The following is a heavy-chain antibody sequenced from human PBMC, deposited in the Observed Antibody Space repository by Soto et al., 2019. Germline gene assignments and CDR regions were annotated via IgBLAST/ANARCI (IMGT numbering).Heavy chain of an antibody. CDR2: IIPIFGTA. Sequence: SVKVSCKASGGTFSSYAISWVRQAPGQGLEWMGGIIPIFGTANYAQKFQGRVTITADESTSTAYMELSSLRSEDTAVYYCARNMVRGVRDYYYYGMDVWGQGTTVTVSS. CDR1: GGTFSSYA. CDR3: ARNMVRGVRDYYYYGMDV. J-gene: IGHJ6*02. V-gene: IGHV1-69*13. D-gene: IGHD3-10*01.